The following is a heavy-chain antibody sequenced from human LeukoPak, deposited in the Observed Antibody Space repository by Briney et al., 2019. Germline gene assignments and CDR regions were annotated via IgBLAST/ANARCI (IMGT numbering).Heavy chain of an antibody. D-gene: IGHD5-12*01. J-gene: IGHJ4*02. V-gene: IGHV4-38-2*01. CDR3: ARVATTTNPPQRPFDY. CDR2: IYYSGST. Sequence: PSETLSLTCAVSGYSISSGYYWGWIRQPPGKGLEWIGSIYYSGSTYYNPTLKSRVTMSVDTSKTQFSLKLSSVTAADTAVYYCARVATTTNPPQRPFDYWGQGTLVTVSS. CDR1: GYSISSGYY.